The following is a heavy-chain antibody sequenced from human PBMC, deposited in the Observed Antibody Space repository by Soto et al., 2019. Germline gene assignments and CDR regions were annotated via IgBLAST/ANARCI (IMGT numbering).Heavy chain of an antibody. CDR2: MNPNSGNT. Sequence: ASVKVSCKASGYTFTSYDINGVRQATGQGLEWMGWMNPNSGNTGKAQKFQDRVTKTRNTSISKDYMELSSLRSEGPAVYYCARGRDMRRYYYYYYGMDGWGQGPTVTVSS. J-gene: IGHJ6*02. D-gene: IGHD4-17*01. V-gene: IGHV1-8*01. CDR3: ARGRDMRRYYYYYYGMDG. CDR1: GYTFTSYD.